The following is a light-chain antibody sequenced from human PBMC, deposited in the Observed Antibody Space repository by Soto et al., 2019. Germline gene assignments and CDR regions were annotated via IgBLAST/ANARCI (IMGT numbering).Light chain of an antibody. CDR3: VLYMGSGPWV. J-gene: IGLJ3*02. CDR2: STN. V-gene: IGLV8-61*01. CDR1: SGSVSTSYY. Sequence: QTVVTQEPSCSVSPGGSVTLTCGLSSGSVSTSYYPSWYQQSPGQAPRTLIYSTNTRSSGVPDRFSGSILGNKAALTITGAQADDESDYYCVLYMGSGPWVFGGGTQLTVL.